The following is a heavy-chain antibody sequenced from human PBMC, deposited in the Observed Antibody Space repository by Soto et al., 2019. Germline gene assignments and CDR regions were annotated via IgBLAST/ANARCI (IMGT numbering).Heavy chain of an antibody. D-gene: IGHD3-10*01. J-gene: IGHJ6*02. V-gene: IGHV3-30-3*01. Sequence: QVQLVESGGGVVQPGRSLRLSCAASGFTFSSYAMHWVRQAPGKGLEWVAVISYDGSNKYYADSVKGRFTISRDNSKNTLYLQMDRLRAEDTAVYYCAREVVGESYYGMDVWGQGTTVTVSS. CDR3: AREVVGESYYGMDV. CDR1: GFTFSSYA. CDR2: ISYDGSNK.